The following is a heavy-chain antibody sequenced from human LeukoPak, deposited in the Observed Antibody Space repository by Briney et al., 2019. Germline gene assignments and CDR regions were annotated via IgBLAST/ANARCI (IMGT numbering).Heavy chain of an antibody. Sequence: GGSLRLSCTSSGFTFGDYAMSWFRQARAKGREWVGFIRSKAYGGITEYAACVKRRFTISRADSKSLAYLQMNSLKTEDTAVYYCTRDVVVAAAIQDFYYYGIDVWGEGTTVSVSS. D-gene: IGHD2-2*02. CDR1: GFTFGDYA. J-gene: IGHJ6*01. CDR3: TRDVVVAAAIQDFYYYGIDV. CDR2: IRSKAYGGIT. V-gene: IGHV3-49*03.